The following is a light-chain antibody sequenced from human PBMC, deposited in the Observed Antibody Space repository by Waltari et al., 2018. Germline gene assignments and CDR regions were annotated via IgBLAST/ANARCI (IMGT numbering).Light chain of an antibody. J-gene: IGLJ2*01. Sequence: QSVLTQPPSASGTPGQRVTMSCSGSNSNIGNDHVNWYQQLPGAAPRLLVNSINVRPPGVPDRFSVSNSGTSASLAISGLQSEDEADYYCAAWDVSLNAVVFGGGTKLSVL. V-gene: IGLV1-44*01. CDR1: NSNIGNDH. CDR3: AAWDVSLNAVV. CDR2: SIN.